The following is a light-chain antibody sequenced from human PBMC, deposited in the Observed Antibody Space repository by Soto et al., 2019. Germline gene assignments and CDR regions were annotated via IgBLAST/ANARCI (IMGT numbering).Light chain of an antibody. CDR1: QSVRSSY. V-gene: IGKV3-20*01. Sequence: EIVLTQSPGTLSLSPGERATLSCRASQSVRSSYLAWYQQKPGQAPRLLIYGASSRATGIPDRFSGSGSGTDFTLTISRLEPEDFAVYYCQQYGSSPNTVGQGTKLEIK. CDR2: GAS. J-gene: IGKJ2*01. CDR3: QQYGSSPNT.